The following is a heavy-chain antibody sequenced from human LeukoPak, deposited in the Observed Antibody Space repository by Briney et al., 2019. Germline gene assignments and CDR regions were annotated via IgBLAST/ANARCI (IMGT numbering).Heavy chain of an antibody. CDR2: ISSSGSTI. D-gene: IGHD1-26*01. V-gene: IGHV3-11*01. CDR3: AGSYGGFNCFNP. CDR1: GFTFSDYY. J-gene: IGHJ5*02. Sequence: PGGSLRLSCAASGFTFSDYYMRWIRQAPGKGLEWVSYISSSGSTIYYADSVKGRFTISRDNAKNSLYLQMNSLRAEDTALYYCAGSYGGFNCFNPGGQETLFTVSS.